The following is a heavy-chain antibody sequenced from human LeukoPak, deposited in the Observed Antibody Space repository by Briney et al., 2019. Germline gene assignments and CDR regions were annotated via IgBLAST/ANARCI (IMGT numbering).Heavy chain of an antibody. Sequence: SETLSLTCAVYGGSFSGYYWSWIRQPPGKGLEWIGEINHSGSTNYNPSLKSRVTISVDTSKNQFSLKLSSVTAADTAVYYCARGGYYYGSGSYYTDYWSQGTLVTVSS. CDR1: GGSFSGYY. D-gene: IGHD3-10*01. J-gene: IGHJ4*02. V-gene: IGHV4-34*01. CDR3: ARGGYYYGSGSYYTDY. CDR2: INHSGST.